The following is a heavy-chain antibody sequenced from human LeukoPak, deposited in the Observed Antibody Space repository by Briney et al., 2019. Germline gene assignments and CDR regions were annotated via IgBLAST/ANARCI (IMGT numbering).Heavy chain of an antibody. Sequence: GGSLRLSCAASGFIFSSYAMSWVRQAPGKGLEWVSTISGSGGSTYYADSVKGRFTISRDNSKNTVYLQMNSLRAEDTAVYYCAKGSRLREAGSYRFWGQGTLVTVSS. CDR3: AKGSRLREAGSYRF. V-gene: IGHV3-23*01. CDR2: ISGSGGST. CDR1: GFIFSSYA. D-gene: IGHD3-16*02. J-gene: IGHJ4*02.